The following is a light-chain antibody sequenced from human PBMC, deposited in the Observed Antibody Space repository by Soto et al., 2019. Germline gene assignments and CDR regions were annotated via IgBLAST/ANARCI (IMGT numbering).Light chain of an antibody. CDR2: DVS. V-gene: IGLV2-11*01. CDR3: CSYAGSPRYV. J-gene: IGLJ1*01. Sequence: QSALTQPRSVSGSPGQSVTISCTGTSSDVGGYNYVSWYQQHPGKAPKVMIYDVSERPSGVPDRFSGSKSGNTASLTISGLQAEDEPDYYCCSYAGSPRYVLGTGTKLTVL. CDR1: SSDVGGYNY.